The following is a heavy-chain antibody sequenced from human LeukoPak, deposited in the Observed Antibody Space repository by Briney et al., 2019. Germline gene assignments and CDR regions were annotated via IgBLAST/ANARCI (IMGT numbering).Heavy chain of an antibody. CDR1: GFTFSNYG. Sequence: GGSLRLSCAASGFTFSNYGMSWVRQAPGKGLEWVSTISGVTGSTHYGDSVKGRFTISRDNSKNALHLQMNSLRDEDTAVYYCARGQNYLVDYWGQGTLVTVSS. J-gene: IGHJ4*02. CDR2: ISGVTGST. CDR3: ARGQNYLVDY. D-gene: IGHD1-7*01. V-gene: IGHV3-23*01.